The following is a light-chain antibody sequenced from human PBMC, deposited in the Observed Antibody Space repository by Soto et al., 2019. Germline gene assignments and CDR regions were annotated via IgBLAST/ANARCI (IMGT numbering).Light chain of an antibody. V-gene: IGLV2-14*01. CDR3: CSYTSSSTIYV. CDR2: EVS. J-gene: IGLJ1*01. Sequence: QSALTQPASVSGSPGQSITISCTGTSSDVGGYNYVSWYQQHPGKAPKPMIYEVSNRPSGVSNRFSGSKSGNKASLNISGLQAEDEDDYYCCSYTSSSTIYVFGTGTKVTVL. CDR1: SSDVGGYNY.